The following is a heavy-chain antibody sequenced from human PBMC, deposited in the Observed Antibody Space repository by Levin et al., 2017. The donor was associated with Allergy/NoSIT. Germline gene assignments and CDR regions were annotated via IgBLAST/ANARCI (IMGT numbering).Heavy chain of an antibody. CDR1: GGSISSYY. CDR2: IYTSGST. CDR3: ARDSPLITGITKRAYNWFDP. J-gene: IGHJ5*02. V-gene: IGHV4-4*07. D-gene: IGHD1-7*01. Sequence: SETLSLTCTVSGGSISSYYWSWIRQPAGKGLEWIGRIYTSGSTNYNPSLKSRVTMSVDTSKNQFSLKLSSVTAADTAVYYCARDSPLITGITKRAYNWFDPWGQGTLVTVSS.